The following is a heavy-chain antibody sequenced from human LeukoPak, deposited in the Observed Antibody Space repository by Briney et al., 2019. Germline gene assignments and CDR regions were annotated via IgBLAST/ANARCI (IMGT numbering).Heavy chain of an antibody. CDR1: GFTFSDYY. Sequence: GGSLRLSCAASGFTFSDYYMSWIRQAPGKGLEWVANIKQDGSEKYYVDSVKGRFTISRDNAKNSLYLQMNSLRAEDTAVYYCAREMGYSSSWYSVYYYYGMDVWGQGTTVTVSS. V-gene: IGHV3-7*03. CDR2: IKQDGSEK. CDR3: AREMGYSSSWYSVYYYYGMDV. J-gene: IGHJ6*02. D-gene: IGHD6-13*01.